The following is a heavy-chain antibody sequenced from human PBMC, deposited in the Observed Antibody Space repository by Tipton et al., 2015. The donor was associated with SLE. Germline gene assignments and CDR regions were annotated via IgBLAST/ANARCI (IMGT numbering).Heavy chain of an antibody. V-gene: IGHV1-18*01. Sequence: QSGPEVKKPGASVKVSCKASGYTFISYGISWVRQAPGQGLEWMGWISAYNGNTKYAQKFQDRVTMTTDTPTSTAYMELRSLRSDDTAVYYCARGDYDYIWGSYRYGFDIWGQGTMVTVSS. J-gene: IGHJ3*02. CDR2: ISAYNGNT. CDR3: ARGDYDYIWGSYRYGFDI. D-gene: IGHD3-16*02. CDR1: GYTFISYG.